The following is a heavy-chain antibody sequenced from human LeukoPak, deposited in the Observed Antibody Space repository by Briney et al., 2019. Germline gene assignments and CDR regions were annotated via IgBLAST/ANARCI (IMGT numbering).Heavy chain of an antibody. V-gene: IGHV3-30*02. CDR3: AKDRDSADIFDY. J-gene: IGHJ4*02. CDR1: GFTFSSYG. CDR2: IRYDGSNK. D-gene: IGHD2-15*01. Sequence: GGSLRLSCAASGFTFSSYGMHWVRQAPGKGLEWVAFIRYDGSNKYYADSVKGRFTISRDNSKNTLYLQMNSLRAEDTAVYYCAKDRDSADIFDYWGQGTLVTVSS.